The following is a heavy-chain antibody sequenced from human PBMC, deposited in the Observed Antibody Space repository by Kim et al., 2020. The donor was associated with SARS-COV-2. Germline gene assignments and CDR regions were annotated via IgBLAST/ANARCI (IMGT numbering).Heavy chain of an antibody. CDR1: GFTFSSYW. D-gene: IGHD5-18*01. CDR3: ARVSRGYSYMVDY. J-gene: IGHJ4*02. CDR2: IKQDGSEK. Sequence: GGSLRLSCAASGFTFSSYWMSWVRQAPGKGLEWVANIKQDGSEKYYVDSVKGRFTISRDNAKNSLYLQMNSLRAEDTAVYYCARVSRGYSYMVDYWGQGTLVTVSS. V-gene: IGHV3-7*01.